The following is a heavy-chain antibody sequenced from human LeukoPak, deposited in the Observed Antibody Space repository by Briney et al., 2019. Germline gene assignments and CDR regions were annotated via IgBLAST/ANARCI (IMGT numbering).Heavy chain of an antibody. D-gene: IGHD6-6*01. J-gene: IGHJ5*02. Sequence: PSQTLSLTXTVSGGSISSGSYYWSWIRQPAGKGLEWIGRIYTSGSTNYNPSLKSRVTISVDTSKNQFSLKLSSVTAADTAVYYCARDPRIAARPGWFDPWGQGTLVTVSS. CDR2: IYTSGST. CDR1: GGSISSGSYY. CDR3: ARDPRIAARPGWFDP. V-gene: IGHV4-61*02.